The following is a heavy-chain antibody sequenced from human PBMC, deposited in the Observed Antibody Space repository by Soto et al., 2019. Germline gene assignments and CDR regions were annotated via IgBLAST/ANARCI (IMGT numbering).Heavy chain of an antibody. D-gene: IGHD2-2*01. CDR2: IYYSGST. CDR3: ARGYCSSTSCHYDY. J-gene: IGHJ4*02. Sequence: PSETLSLTYTVSGGSISSYYWSWIRQPPGKGLEWIGYIYYSGSTNYNPSLKSRVTISVDTSKNQFSLKLSSVTAADTAVYYCARGYCSSTSCHYDYWGQGTLVTVSS. V-gene: IGHV4-59*01. CDR1: GGSISSYY.